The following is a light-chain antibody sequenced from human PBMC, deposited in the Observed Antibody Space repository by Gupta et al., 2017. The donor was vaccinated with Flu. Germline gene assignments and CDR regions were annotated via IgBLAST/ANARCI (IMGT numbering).Light chain of an antibody. CDR2: GVT. Sequence: QAALTQPASLSVSPGQSITISCTGTSSDIGSYNYVSWYQQHPGKAPKLLIYGVTNRPSGVSNRFSGSKSGDTASLTISGLQAEDEADYYCSSCISSTTVVFGGGTKLTVL. CDR3: SSCISSTTVV. V-gene: IGLV2-14*01. J-gene: IGLJ2*01. CDR1: SSDIGSYNY.